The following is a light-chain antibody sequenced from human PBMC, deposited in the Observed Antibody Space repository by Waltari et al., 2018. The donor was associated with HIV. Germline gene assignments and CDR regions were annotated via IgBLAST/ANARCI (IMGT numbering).Light chain of an antibody. V-gene: IGLV3-21*04. CDR2: DDG. CDR3: QVWDSSSDHDV. J-gene: IGLJ1*01. CDR1: NIGSKS. Sequence: SYVLTQPPSVSVAPGKPARITCGGNNIGSKSVHWYQQKPGQAPVLVIYDDGDRTSGIPARCSGSNCGNTATLTISRVEAGDEADYYCQVWDSSSDHDVFGTGTKVTVL.